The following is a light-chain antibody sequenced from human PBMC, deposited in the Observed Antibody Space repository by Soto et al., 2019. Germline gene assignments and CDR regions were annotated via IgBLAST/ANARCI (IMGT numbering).Light chain of an antibody. CDR1: QSVSSGY. V-gene: IGKV3-20*01. J-gene: IGKJ1*01. Sequence: EIVLTQSPGTLSLSPGERATLPCRASQSVSSGYLAWFQQKPGQAPRLLIYDASTRATGIPDRFSGSGSGTDFTLTISRLEPEDFAVYYCQQYERSPRTFGQGTKVEI. CDR3: QQYERSPRT. CDR2: DAS.